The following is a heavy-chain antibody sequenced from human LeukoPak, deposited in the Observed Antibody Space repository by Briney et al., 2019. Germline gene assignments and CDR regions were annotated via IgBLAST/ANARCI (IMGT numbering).Heavy chain of an antibody. CDR3: ARDARGTTAIDY. Sequence: GGSLRLSCAASGFTFSSYAMHWVRQAPGKGLEWVALISYDGSNKYYADSVKGRFTISRDNSKNTLYLQMNSLRTEDTAVYYCARDARGTTAIDYWGQGTLVTVSS. D-gene: IGHD4-17*01. CDR1: GFTFSSYA. CDR2: ISYDGSNK. J-gene: IGHJ4*02. V-gene: IGHV3-30*04.